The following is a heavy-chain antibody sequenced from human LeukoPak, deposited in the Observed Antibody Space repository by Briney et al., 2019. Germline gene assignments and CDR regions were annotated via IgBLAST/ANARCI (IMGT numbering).Heavy chain of an antibody. CDR2: INPNSGGT. CDR3: ARDNDDILSD. CDR1: GYTFTGYY. Sequence: ASVKVSCKASGYTFTGYYMHWVRQPPGQGREWMGWINPNSGGTNYAQKFQGRGTMTRDTSISTASMELSRLRSDDTAVYYGARDNDDILSDWGQGTLVTVSS. J-gene: IGHJ4*02. V-gene: IGHV1-2*02. D-gene: IGHD3-9*01.